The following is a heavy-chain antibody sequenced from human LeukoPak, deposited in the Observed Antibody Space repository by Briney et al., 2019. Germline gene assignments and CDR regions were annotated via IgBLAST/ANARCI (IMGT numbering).Heavy chain of an antibody. CDR3: AKDYYDSSGYYTLGAFDI. V-gene: IGHV3-23*01. CDR2: ISGSGGST. CDR1: GFTFSSYA. D-gene: IGHD3-22*01. J-gene: IGHJ3*02. Sequence: PGGSLRLSCAASGFTFSSYAMSWVRQAAGKGLEWVSAISGSGGSTYYADSVKGRFTISRDNSKNTLYLQMNSLRAEDTAVYYCAKDYYDSSGYYTLGAFDIWGQGTMVTVSS.